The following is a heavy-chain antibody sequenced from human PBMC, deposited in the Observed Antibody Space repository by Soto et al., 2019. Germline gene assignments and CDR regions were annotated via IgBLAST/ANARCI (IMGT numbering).Heavy chain of an antibody. CDR3: ARSQGSSTSLEIYYYYYYGMDV. D-gene: IGHD2-2*01. J-gene: IGHJ6*02. V-gene: IGHV1-69*01. Sequence: QVRLVQSGAEVKKPGSSVKVSCKASGGTFGSYAISWVRQAPGQGLEWRGGIIPIPGTANYAQKFQGRGTIAADESTTTAYMERSSLRSEDTAVYYCARSQGSSTSLEIYYYYYYGMDVWGQGTTVTVSS. CDR1: GGTFGSYA. CDR2: IIPIPGTA.